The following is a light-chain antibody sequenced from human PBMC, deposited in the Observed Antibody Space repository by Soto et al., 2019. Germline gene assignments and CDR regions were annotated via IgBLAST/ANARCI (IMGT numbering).Light chain of an antibody. CDR3: QQYNTWT. J-gene: IGKJ1*01. CDR1: QSINNW. Sequence: DIQMTQSPSTLSASVGDRVTITCRASQSINNWLAWYQQKPGKAPKVLIYAASTLETGVPSRFSGSGSGTAFTLTIHSLQPDDFATYFCQQYNTWTFGQGTKVEIK. V-gene: IGKV1-5*01. CDR2: AAS.